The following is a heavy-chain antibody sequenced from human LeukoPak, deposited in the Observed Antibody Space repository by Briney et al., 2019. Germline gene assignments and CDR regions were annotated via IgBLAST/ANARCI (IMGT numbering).Heavy chain of an antibody. CDR3: ARGFCRGESCYSGEYFQH. CDR1: GESLNDYY. CDR2: ITHNGST. J-gene: IGHJ1*01. V-gene: IGHV4-34*01. D-gene: IGHD2-15*01. Sequence: PSETLSLTCGVHGESLNDYYWSWIRQSPGKGLEWLEKITHNGSTTFNPSLESRLTISVDTSKNQFSLKLTSVTAADASVYFCARGFCRGESCYSGEYFQHWGQGTLVTVSS.